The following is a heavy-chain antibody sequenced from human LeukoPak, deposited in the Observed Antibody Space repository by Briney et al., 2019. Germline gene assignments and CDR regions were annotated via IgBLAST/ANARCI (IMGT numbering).Heavy chain of an antibody. V-gene: IGHV4-39*01. CDR1: GGSISSSSYY. J-gene: IGHJ4*02. D-gene: IGHD2-21*02. CDR2: IYYSGSS. CDR3: ASILAYCGADCYSDY. Sequence: SETLSLTCTVSGGSISSSSYYWGWIRQPPGKGLEWIGSIYYSGSSYSNPSFKSRVTISVDTSKNQFSLKLSSVTAADTAVYYCASILAYCGADCYSDYWGQGTLVTVSS.